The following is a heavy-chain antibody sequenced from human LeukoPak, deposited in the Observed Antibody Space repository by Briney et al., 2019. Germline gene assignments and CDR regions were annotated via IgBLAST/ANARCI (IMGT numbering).Heavy chain of an antibody. CDR1: GGSISSYY. V-gene: IGHV4-39*07. J-gene: IGHJ4*02. CDR2: IYYSGST. CDR3: ARVDRNSYGYRY. Sequence: SETLSLTCTVSGGSISSYYWGWIRQPPGKGLEWIGSIYYSGSTYYNPSLKSRVTISVDTSKNQFSLKLSSVTAADTAVYYCARVDRNSYGYRYWGQGTLVTVSS. D-gene: IGHD5-18*01.